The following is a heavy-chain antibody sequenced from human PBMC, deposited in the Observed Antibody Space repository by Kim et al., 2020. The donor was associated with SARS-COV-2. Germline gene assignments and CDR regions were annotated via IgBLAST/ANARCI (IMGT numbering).Heavy chain of an antibody. CDR3: AKDYYDSSGYYNFDY. Sequence: GGSLRLSCAASGFTFDDYTMHWVRQAPGKGLEWVSLISWDGGSTYYADSVKGRFTISRDNSKNSLYLQMNSLRTEDTALYYCAKDYYDSSGYYNFDYWGQGTLVTVSS. V-gene: IGHV3-43*01. D-gene: IGHD3-22*01. J-gene: IGHJ4*02. CDR1: GFTFDDYT. CDR2: ISWDGGST.